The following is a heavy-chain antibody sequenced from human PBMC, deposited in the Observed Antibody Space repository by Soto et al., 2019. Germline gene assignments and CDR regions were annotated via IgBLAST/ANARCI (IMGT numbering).Heavy chain of an antibody. CDR1: GYTFTSYD. Sequence: QVQLVHSGAEVKEPGASVKVSCKASGYTFTSYDFNWVRQATGQGPEWMGFMSSSSGHTGYAQKFHGRVTMTRNTSISTSYMQLSRLRSEDTAVYYCERGTPKWGCDYWGQGVLVNVSS. CDR2: MSSSSGHT. J-gene: IGHJ4*02. CDR3: ERGTPKWGCDY. V-gene: IGHV1-8*01. D-gene: IGHD7-27*01.